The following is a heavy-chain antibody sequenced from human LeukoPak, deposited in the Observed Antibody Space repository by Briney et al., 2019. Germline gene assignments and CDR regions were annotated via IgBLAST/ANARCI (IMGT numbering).Heavy chain of an antibody. CDR2: ISSSGSTI. CDR3: ARDLYSSSWYSAYYYYYYGMDV. D-gene: IGHD6-13*01. V-gene: IGHV3-11*01. CDR1: GFTFSDYY. Sequence: GGSLRLSCAASGFTFSDYYMSWIRQPPGKGLEWVSYISSSGSTIYYADSVKGRFTISRDNAKNSLYLQMNSLRAEDTAVYYCARDLYSSSWYSAYYYYYYGMDVWGQGTTVTVSS. J-gene: IGHJ6*02.